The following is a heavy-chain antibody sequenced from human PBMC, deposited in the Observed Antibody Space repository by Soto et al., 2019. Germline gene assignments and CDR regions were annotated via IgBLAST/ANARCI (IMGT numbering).Heavy chain of an antibody. Sequence: ASVKVSCKASGYTFTSYYMHWVRQAPGQRLEWMGWINAGIGNTKYSQKFQGRVTITRDTSASTAYMDLSSLRSEDTAVYYCAREYCSGGSCYSYFDYWGRGTLVTVSS. J-gene: IGHJ4*02. CDR2: INAGIGNT. D-gene: IGHD2-15*01. CDR1: GYTFTSYY. V-gene: IGHV1-3*01. CDR3: AREYCSGGSCYSYFDY.